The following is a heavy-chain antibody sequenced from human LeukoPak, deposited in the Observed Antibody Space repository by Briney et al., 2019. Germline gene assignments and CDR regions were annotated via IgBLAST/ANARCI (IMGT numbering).Heavy chain of an antibody. CDR1: GFTFRNHG. CDR3: VRDRGALQYFDY. Sequence: RSLRLSCAASGFTFRNHGMHWNRPAPGKGLEWVAIIWYDGSNKYYAASVNGRFTISRDNSKNTLYLQMNSLRDDDTAVYYCVRDRGALQYFDYWGQGTLVTVSS. J-gene: IGHJ4*02. CDR2: IWYDGSNK. D-gene: IGHD2/OR15-2a*01. V-gene: IGHV3-33*01.